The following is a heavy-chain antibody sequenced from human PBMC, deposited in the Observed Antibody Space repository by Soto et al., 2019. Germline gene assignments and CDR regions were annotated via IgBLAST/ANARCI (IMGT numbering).Heavy chain of an antibody. V-gene: IGHV3-13*04. Sequence: EVQLAESGGGLVQPGGSLRLSCAASGFTFSTYDMYWVRQPTGKGLEWVSSIGTAGDTYYPGSVKGRFTISRENAKSSLYLQMNSLRVGDTAVYYCARDRREPYDYGLDVWGQGATVTVS. CDR1: GFTFSTYD. CDR2: IGTAGDT. D-gene: IGHD1-1*01. CDR3: ARDRREPYDYGLDV. J-gene: IGHJ6*02.